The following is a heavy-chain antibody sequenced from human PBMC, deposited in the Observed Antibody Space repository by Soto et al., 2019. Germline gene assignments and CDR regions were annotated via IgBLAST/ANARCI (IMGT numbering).Heavy chain of an antibody. Sequence: SETLSLTCTVSGDSISSSNSHWGWTRQPPGKGLEYIGSVYYGGAIFYSGNIYYNPSLKSRVTISVDTSKNQFSLRLSSVTAADTGVYYCVRYDRINMKPYSPEGFHIWRQGTMVTVSS. D-gene: IGHD3-3*02. CDR1: GDSISSSNSH. CDR2: VYYGGAIFYSGNI. CDR3: VRYDRINMKPYSPEGFHI. J-gene: IGHJ3*02. V-gene: IGHV4-39*01.